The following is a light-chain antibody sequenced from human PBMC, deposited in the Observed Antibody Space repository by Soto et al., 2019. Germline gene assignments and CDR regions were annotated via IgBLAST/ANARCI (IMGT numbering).Light chain of an antibody. CDR3: NSYGGRNNYV. CDR1: SSDVGNYNY. J-gene: IGLJ1*01. V-gene: IGLV2-8*01. CDR2: EVS. Sequence: QSVLTPPPSASGSPGQSVTISCTGTSSDVGNYNYVSWYQQHPGKAPKLIIYEVSYRPSGVPDRFSGSKSGNTASLTVSGLQAEDEADYYCNSYGGRNNYVFGTGTKVTVL.